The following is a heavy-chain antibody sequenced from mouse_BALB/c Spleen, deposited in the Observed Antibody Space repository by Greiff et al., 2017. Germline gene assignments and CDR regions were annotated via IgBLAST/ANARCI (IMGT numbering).Heavy chain of an antibody. CDR2: ISSGGST. V-gene: IGHV5-6-5*01. Sequence: EVHLVESGGGLVKPGGSLKLSCAASGFTFSSYAMSWVRQTPEKRLEWVASISSGGSTYYPDSVKGRFTISRDNARNILYLQMSSLRSEDTAMYYCARDYYGSSPYFDYWGQGTTLTVSS. CDR3: ARDYYGSSPYFDY. CDR1: GFTFSSYA. J-gene: IGHJ2*01. D-gene: IGHD1-1*01.